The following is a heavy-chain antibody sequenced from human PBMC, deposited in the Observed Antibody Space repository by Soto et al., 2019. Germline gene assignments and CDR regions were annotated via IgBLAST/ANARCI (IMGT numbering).Heavy chain of an antibody. Sequence: ASVKVSCKASGYTFTSYGISWVRQAPGQGLEWMGWISAYNGNTNYAQKLQGRVTMTTDTSTSTAYMELRSLRSDDTAVYYCARDITIAAAGHDDAFDIWGQGTMVTVSS. CDR3: ARDITIAAAGHDDAFDI. CDR2: ISAYNGNT. J-gene: IGHJ3*02. CDR1: GYTFTSYG. D-gene: IGHD6-13*01. V-gene: IGHV1-18*01.